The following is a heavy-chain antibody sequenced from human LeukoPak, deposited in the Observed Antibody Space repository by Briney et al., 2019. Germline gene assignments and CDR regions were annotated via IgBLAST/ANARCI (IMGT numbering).Heavy chain of an antibody. CDR3: AREGHGSGSHYNEEAFDI. V-gene: IGHV3-21*01. D-gene: IGHD3-10*01. J-gene: IGHJ3*02. CDR2: MSSSSRDI. Sequence: PGGSLRLSCAASGFTFSTYNMNWVRQAPGKGLEWVSSMSSSSRDIYYADSVKGRFTISRDNAKNSLYLQMKSLRAEDTAVYYCAREGHGSGSHYNEEAFDIWGQGTMVTVSS. CDR1: GFTFSTYN.